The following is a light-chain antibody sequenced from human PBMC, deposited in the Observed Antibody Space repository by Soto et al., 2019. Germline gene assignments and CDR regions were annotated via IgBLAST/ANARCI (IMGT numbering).Light chain of an antibody. Sequence: QSMLTQPPAVSAAPGQKVTISCSGSSFNIGNNYVNWYQQLPGTAPKPLIYENNKRPSGIPDRFSGSKSGTSATLGITGLQTGDEADYYCGTWDSSLSGGVFGGGTKLTVL. CDR2: ENN. CDR1: SFNIGNNY. J-gene: IGLJ3*02. V-gene: IGLV1-51*02. CDR3: GTWDSSLSGGV.